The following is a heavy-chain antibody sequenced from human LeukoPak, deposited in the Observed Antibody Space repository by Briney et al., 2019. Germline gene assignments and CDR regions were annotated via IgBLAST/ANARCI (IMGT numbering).Heavy chain of an antibody. CDR3: ARGSSSGGYFYYYGMDV. D-gene: IGHD6-6*01. Sequence: GASVKVSCKASGYTFTSYGIIWVRQAPGQGLEWMGWISTYNGNTNYAQKLQGRVTMTTDTSTSTAYMELRSLRSDDTAVYYCARGSSSGGYFYYYGMDVWGQGTTVTVSS. J-gene: IGHJ6*02. V-gene: IGHV1-18*01. CDR1: GYTFTSYG. CDR2: ISTYNGNT.